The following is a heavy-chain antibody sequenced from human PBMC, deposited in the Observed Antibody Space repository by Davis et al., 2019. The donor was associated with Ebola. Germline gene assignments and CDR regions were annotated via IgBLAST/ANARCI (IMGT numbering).Heavy chain of an antibody. D-gene: IGHD3-3*01. CDR3: ARTYDFWSGYPLDY. J-gene: IGHJ4*02. CDR2: IKQDGSEK. V-gene: IGHV3-7*01. CDR1: GFTFSSYW. Sequence: GGSLRLSCAASGFTFSSYWMSWVRQAPGKGLEWVANIKQDGSEKYYVDSVKGRFTISRDNAKNSLYLQMNSLRAEDTAVYYCARTYDFWSGYPLDYWGQGTLVTVSS.